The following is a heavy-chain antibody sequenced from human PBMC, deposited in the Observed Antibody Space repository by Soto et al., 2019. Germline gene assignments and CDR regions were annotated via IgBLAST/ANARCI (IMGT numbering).Heavy chain of an antibody. J-gene: IGHJ1*01. CDR3: ARAGYSSGWYNFQH. D-gene: IGHD6-19*01. CDR2: MNPNGGNT. Sequence: ASVKVSCKASGYTFTSYDINWVRQATGQGLEWMGWMNPNGGNTSYAQKFQGRVTMTRNTSTSTVYMELSSLRSEDTAVYYCARAGYSSGWYNFQHWGQGTLVTVSS. V-gene: IGHV1-8*01. CDR1: GYTFTSYD.